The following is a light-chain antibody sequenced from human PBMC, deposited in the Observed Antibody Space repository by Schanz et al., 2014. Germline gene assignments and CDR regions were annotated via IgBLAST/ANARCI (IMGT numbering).Light chain of an antibody. Sequence: QSALTQPASVSGSLGQSITISCTGTSSDVGGDKYVSWYQHHPGKAPKLMIYDVTNRPAGVSNRFSGSKSVNTASLTISGLQDEDEADYYCSSYTSSSTLAVFGGGTKLTVL. CDR2: DVT. CDR3: SSYTSSSTLAV. CDR1: SSDVGGDKY. J-gene: IGLJ2*01. V-gene: IGLV2-14*03.